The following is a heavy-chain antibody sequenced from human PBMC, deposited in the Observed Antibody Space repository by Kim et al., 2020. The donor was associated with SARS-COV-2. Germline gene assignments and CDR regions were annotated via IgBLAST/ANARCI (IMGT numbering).Heavy chain of an antibody. CDR2: IGSVPTDI. J-gene: IGHJ1*01. Sequence: GGSLRLSCVASGFPFSSYTFSWVRKAPGTGLEWIAYIGSVPTDIHYAYAVKGRLTISRYNDKDSIYPQMSNLRDEDTDVYYCSSRAGVWFHLWCQGILGT. V-gene: IGHV3-48*02. D-gene: IGHD6-19*01. CDR3: SSRAGVWFHL. CDR1: GFPFSSYT.